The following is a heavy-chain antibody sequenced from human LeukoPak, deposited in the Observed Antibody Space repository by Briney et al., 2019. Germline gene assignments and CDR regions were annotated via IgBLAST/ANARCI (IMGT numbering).Heavy chain of an antibody. J-gene: IGHJ4*02. Sequence: SETLSLTCTVSGGSISSYYWSWIRQPPGKGLEWIGYIYYSGSTNYNPSLKSRVTISVDTSKNQFSLKLSSVTAADTAVYYCAGYIVGASVGYWGQGTLVTVSS. D-gene: IGHD1-26*01. CDR3: AGYIVGASVGY. CDR2: IYYSGST. V-gene: IGHV4-59*01. CDR1: GGSISSYY.